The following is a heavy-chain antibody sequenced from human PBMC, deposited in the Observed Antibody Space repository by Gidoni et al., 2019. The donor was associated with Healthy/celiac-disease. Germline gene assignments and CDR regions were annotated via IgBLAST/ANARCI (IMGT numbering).Heavy chain of an antibody. V-gene: IGHV3-15*01. CDR2: IKSKTDGGTT. Sequence: EVQLVESGGGLVKPGGSLRLSCAASGFTFSNAWMSWVRQAPGKGLEWVGRIKSKTDGGTTDYAAPVKGRFTISRDDSKNTLYLQMNSLKTEDTAVYYCTTGGPWQLVIVDYYFDYWGQGTLVTVSS. J-gene: IGHJ4*02. CDR1: GFTFSNAW. D-gene: IGHD6-6*01. CDR3: TTGGPWQLVIVDYYFDY.